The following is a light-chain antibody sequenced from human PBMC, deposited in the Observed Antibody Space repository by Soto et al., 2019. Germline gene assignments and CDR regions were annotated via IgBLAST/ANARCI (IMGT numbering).Light chain of an antibody. CDR1: SSDVGGYNY. Sequence: QSALTQPASVSGSPGQSITISCTGTSSDVGGYNYVSWYQQYPGKAPKLMIYDVSNRPSGVSNRFSGSKSGKTASLTISGLQAEDEADYYCSAHTGSNTLAFGGGTQLTVL. CDR3: SAHTGSNTLA. V-gene: IGLV2-14*03. J-gene: IGLJ2*01. CDR2: DVS.